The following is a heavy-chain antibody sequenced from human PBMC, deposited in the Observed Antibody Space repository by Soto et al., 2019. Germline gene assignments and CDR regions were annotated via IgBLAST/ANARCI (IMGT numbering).Heavy chain of an antibody. D-gene: IGHD3-22*01. J-gene: IGHJ6*02. CDR3: ARDREYYYDSSGNYYYHYGMDV. Sequence: QVQLVESGAEVKKPGASVKVSCKASGYTFTNYGISWVRQAPGQGLEWMGWISGYNGNTKYAQKFQGRVTMTTDTPTNTAYMELRSVRSDDTAVYYCARDREYYYDSSGNYYYHYGMDVWGQGTTVTVS. CDR2: ISGYNGNT. V-gene: IGHV1-18*04. CDR1: GYTFTNYG.